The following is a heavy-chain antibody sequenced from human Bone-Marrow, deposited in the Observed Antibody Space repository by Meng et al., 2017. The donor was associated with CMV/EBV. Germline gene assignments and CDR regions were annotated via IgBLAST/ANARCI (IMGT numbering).Heavy chain of an antibody. CDR3: ADGGNGIDY. V-gene: IGHV3-7*03. Sequence: GESLKISCAASGFTFSSYWMSWVRQAPGKGLEWVANIKQDGSEKYYVDSVKGRFTISRDNAKHSLYLQMNSLRAEDTAVYYCADGGNGIDYWGQGTLVTVSS. D-gene: IGHD4-23*01. CDR1: GFTFSSYW. J-gene: IGHJ4*02. CDR2: IKQDGSEK.